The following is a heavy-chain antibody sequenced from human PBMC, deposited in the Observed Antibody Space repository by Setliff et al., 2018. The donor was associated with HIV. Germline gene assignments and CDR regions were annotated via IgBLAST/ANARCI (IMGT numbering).Heavy chain of an antibody. CDR1: GGSISSGSYY. V-gene: IGHV4-39*07. CDR2: IYHSEST. Sequence: PSETLSLTCTVSGGSISSGSYYWGWIRQPPGKGLEWIGSIYHSESTYYNPSLKSRVTISVDTTKNQFSLKLSSVTAADTAVHYCARDSGYNNGPMPYYYYYMDVWGKGTTVTVSS. CDR3: ARDSGYNNGPMPYYYYYMDV. D-gene: IGHD5-18*01. J-gene: IGHJ6*03.